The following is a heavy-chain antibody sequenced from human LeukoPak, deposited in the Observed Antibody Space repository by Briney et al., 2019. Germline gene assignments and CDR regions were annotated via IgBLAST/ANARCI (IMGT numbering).Heavy chain of an antibody. CDR3: VRTATVTTPDY. Sequence: GGSLRLSCAASGFTFSSYWMHWVRQPLGKGLVWVSRINPDGTTTNYADSVKGRFTISRDNAKNTLYLQMNSLTVEDTALYYCVRTATVTTPDYWGQGTLVTVSS. J-gene: IGHJ4*02. CDR1: GFTFSSYW. CDR2: INPDGTTT. D-gene: IGHD4-17*01. V-gene: IGHV3-74*01.